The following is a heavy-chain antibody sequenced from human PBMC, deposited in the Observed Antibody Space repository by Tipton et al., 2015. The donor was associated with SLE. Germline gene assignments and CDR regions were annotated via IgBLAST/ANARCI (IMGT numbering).Heavy chain of an antibody. V-gene: IGHV4-39*07. CDR3: ARYSRYDSSGYYYFDY. J-gene: IGHJ4*02. CDR2: INHSGST. Sequence: TLSLTCTVSGGSISSSSYYWGWIRQPPGKGLEWIGEINHSGSTNYNPSLKSRVTISVDTSKNQFSLKLSSVTAADTAVYYCARYSRYDSSGYYYFDYWGQGTLVTVSS. D-gene: IGHD3-22*01. CDR1: GGSISSSSYY.